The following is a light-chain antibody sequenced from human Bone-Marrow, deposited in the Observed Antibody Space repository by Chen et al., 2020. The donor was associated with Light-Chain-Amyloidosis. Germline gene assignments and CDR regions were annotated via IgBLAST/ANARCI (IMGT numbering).Light chain of an antibody. CDR3: GAWDITLSARV. CDR2: DNH. J-gene: IGLJ3*02. Sequence: QSVLTQPPSVSAAPGQSVTISCSGDISNIGKNYVSWYQQYPGTAPKLLIFDNHHRPSGIPDRFSGSKSGTSATLIISGLQTGDEADYYCGAWDITLSARVFGGGTKLTVL. V-gene: IGLV1-51*01. CDR1: ISNIGKNY.